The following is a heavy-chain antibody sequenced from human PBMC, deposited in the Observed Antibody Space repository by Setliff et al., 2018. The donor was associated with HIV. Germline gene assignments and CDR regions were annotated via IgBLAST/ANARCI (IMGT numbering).Heavy chain of an antibody. D-gene: IGHD3-16*01. CDR3: ARRKGGYGLDV. CDR2: FSVPGTT. V-gene: IGHV4-61*02. CDR1: GGSITSADYY. Sequence: PSETLSLTCTVSGGSITSADYYRTWIRQPAGKGLEWIGRFSVPGTTNYGPSFKSRLTIWVDMSKNQFSLKLTSVTAADTAVYYCARRKGGYGLDVWGQGTTVTVSS. J-gene: IGHJ6*02.